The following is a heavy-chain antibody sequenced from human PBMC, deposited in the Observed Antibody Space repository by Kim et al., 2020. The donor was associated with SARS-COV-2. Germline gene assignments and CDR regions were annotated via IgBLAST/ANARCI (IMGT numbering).Heavy chain of an antibody. Sequence: GGSLRLSCAASGFTASSNYMSWLRQAPGKGLERPSVIYSGDKTYYVECVKGRLTISRDNSKNTLYLQMSSLRVEDTDVYYCATNLAAAGVVWGQGTLDTV. CDR1: GFTASSNY. CDR2: IYSGDKT. J-gene: IGHJ4*02. CDR3: ATNLAAAGVV. D-gene: IGHD6-13*01. V-gene: IGHV3-66*01.